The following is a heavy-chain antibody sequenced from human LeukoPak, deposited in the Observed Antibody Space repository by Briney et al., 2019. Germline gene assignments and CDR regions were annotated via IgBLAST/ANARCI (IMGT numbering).Heavy chain of an antibody. D-gene: IGHD5-18*01. CDR3: ARDLGYGYYFYYYLDV. V-gene: IGHV4-61*02. CDR2: IHASDNT. Sequence: PSHTLSLTCTVSGGSISSYYWTWIRQPAGKGLEYLGRIHASDNTSYTPATNSRLAISIDTSKSEFSLQVSSVAAADTAVYYCARDLGYGYYFYYYLDVWGKGTTVTVSS. CDR1: GGSISSYY. J-gene: IGHJ6*03.